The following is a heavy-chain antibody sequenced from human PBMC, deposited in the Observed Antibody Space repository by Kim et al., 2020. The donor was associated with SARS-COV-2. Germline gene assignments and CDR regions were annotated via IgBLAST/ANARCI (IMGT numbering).Heavy chain of an antibody. Sequence: GGSLRLSCAASGFTFSSYGMHWVRQAPGKGLEWVAVISYDGSNKYYADSVKGQFTISRDNSKNTLYLQMNSLRAEDTAVYYCARANMYSSGWYGEFDYWGQGTLVTVSS. CDR2: ISYDGSNK. V-gene: IGHV3-33*05. J-gene: IGHJ4*02. D-gene: IGHD6-19*01. CDR1: GFTFSSYG. CDR3: ARANMYSSGWYGEFDY.